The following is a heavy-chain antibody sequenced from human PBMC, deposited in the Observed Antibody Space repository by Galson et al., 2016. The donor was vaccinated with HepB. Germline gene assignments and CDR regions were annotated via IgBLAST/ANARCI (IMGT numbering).Heavy chain of an antibody. J-gene: IGHJ3*02. D-gene: IGHD3-22*01. Sequence: TLSLTCTVSGGSISSLGHYWTWIRQNPEKGLQWIGCMYYSGNAHYNPSLKSRVIISIDTSKNQFSLKLSSVTAADTAVYFCARSNYHDTSRAFDIWGQGTLLTVSS. V-gene: IGHV4-31*03. CDR2: MYYSGNA. CDR3: ARSNYHDTSRAFDI. CDR1: GGSISSLGHY.